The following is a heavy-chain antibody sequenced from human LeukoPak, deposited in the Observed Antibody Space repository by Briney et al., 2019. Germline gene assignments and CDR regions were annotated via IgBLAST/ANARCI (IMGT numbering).Heavy chain of an antibody. J-gene: IGHJ4*02. CDR3: ARSYGEFTRFDY. V-gene: IGHV4-59*01. Sequence: SKTLSLTCIVSSGSISGYYWTWIRQPPGKGLEWIGYIYYDGTTTYNPSLQSRVTMSIDESKNQFYLRLSSVTPADTALYYCARSYGEFTRFDYWGQGTLVTVSS. D-gene: IGHD4-17*01. CDR2: IYYDGTT. CDR1: SGSISGYY.